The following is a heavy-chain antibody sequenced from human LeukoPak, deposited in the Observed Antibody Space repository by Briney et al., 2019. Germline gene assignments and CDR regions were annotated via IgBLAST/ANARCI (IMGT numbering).Heavy chain of an antibody. V-gene: IGHV1-8*03. D-gene: IGHD6-19*01. Sequence: GASVKVSCKASGSTFTSYDITWVRQAAGHGLEGMGWMNPNSGNTGYAQKFQGRVTITRNTSISTAYMELSSLRSEDTAVYYCARSGVAGYYYYYTDGWGKGTTVTVSS. CDR2: MNPNSGNT. CDR3: ARSGVAGYYYYYTDG. J-gene: IGHJ6*03. CDR1: GSTFTSYD.